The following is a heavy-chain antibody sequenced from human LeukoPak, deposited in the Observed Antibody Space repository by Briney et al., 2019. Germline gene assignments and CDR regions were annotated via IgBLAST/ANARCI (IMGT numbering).Heavy chain of an antibody. CDR1: GYTFTSYG. D-gene: IGHD3-10*01. V-gene: IGHV1-18*01. Sequence: GASVKVSCKGSGYTFTSYGISWVRQAPGQGLEWTGWISAYNGNTNYAQKLQGRVTMTTDTSTSTAHMELRSLRSDDTAVYYCARDHAGSFDYWGQGTLVTVSS. CDR3: ARDHAGSFDY. CDR2: ISAYNGNT. J-gene: IGHJ4*02.